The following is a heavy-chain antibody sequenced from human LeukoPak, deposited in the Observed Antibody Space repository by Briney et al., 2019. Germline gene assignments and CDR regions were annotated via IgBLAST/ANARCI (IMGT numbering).Heavy chain of an antibody. CDR3: ARDKQQLDYGMDV. V-gene: IGHV1-2*02. CDR2: INPNSGGT. J-gene: IGHJ6*02. Sequence: ASVKVSCKASGYTFTDYYMHWVRQAPGQGLEWMGWINPNSGGTNYAQKFQGRVTMTRDTSISTAYMELSRLRSDDTAVYYCARDKQQLDYGMDVWGQGTTVTVSS. D-gene: IGHD6-13*01. CDR1: GYTFTDYY.